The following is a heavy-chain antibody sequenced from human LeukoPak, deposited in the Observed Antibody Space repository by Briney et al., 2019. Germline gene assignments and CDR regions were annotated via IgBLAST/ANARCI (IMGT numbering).Heavy chain of an antibody. D-gene: IGHD3-10*01. CDR1: GYSISSGYY. Sequence: SETLSLTCTVSGYSISSGYYWSWIRQPPGKGLEWIGYIYYSGSTNYNPSLKSRVTISVDTSKNQFSLKLSSVTAADTAVYYCARGPFTLLRGPDNWIDPWGQGALVTVSS. J-gene: IGHJ5*02. CDR3: ARGPFTLLRGPDNWIDP. V-gene: IGHV4-61*01. CDR2: IYYSGST.